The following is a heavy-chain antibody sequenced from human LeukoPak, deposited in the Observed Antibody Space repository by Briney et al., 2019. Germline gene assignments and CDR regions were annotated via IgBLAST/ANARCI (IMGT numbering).Heavy chain of an antibody. J-gene: IGHJ4*02. CDR1: GYHFKKYW. Sequence: GESLKISCNSFGYHFKKYWYGRGRQMPGKGLEWMGIIDPGDSHTRYSPSFQGQVTISGDKSISTDYLQWINLKVSDTAIEYCARHVWATLGRAAAEFDYWGQGTLVTVSS. V-gene: IGHV5-51*01. CDR2: IDPGDSHT. D-gene: IGHD6-13*01. CDR3: ARHVWATLGRAAAEFDY.